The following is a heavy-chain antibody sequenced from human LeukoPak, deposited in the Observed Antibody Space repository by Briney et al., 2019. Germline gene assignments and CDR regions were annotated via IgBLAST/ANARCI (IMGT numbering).Heavy chain of an antibody. CDR1: GFTVSSNS. D-gene: IGHD6-19*01. CDR3: AKKEEQWLVTDAFDI. Sequence: GGSLRLSCAASGFTVSSNSMSWVRQAPGKGLEWVSVIYSGGSTYYADSVKGRFTISRDNSKNTLYLQMNSLRAEDTAVYYCAKKEEQWLVTDAFDIWGQGTMVTVSS. J-gene: IGHJ3*02. CDR2: IYSGGST. V-gene: IGHV3-53*01.